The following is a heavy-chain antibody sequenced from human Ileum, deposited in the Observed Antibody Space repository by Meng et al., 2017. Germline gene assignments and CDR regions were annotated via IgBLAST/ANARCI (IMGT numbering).Heavy chain of an antibody. J-gene: IGHJ5*02. CDR3: ARQTATYPSNWFDP. CDR2: VYDGEAP. D-gene: IGHD2-21*02. V-gene: IGHV4-59*08. CDR1: GDSLIAYN. Sequence: QVLLQESGPGLVKPSETLFLTCSVSGDSLIAYNWNWIRQAPGKGLEWLGYVYDGEAPNYNPSLQSRLTISMDKSANQFSLRLNSVTAADMAVYYCARQTATYPSNWFDPWGQGILVTVSS.